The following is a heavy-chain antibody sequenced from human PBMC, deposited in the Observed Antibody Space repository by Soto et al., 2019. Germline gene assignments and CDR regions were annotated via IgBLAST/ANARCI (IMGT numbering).Heavy chain of an antibody. CDR1: GGTFSSYA. J-gene: IGHJ6*02. V-gene: IGHV1-69*01. CDR2: IIPIFGTA. D-gene: IGHD3-3*01. CDR3: ARDEPPVNYAFWSGYPPYYYYYGMDV. Sequence: QVQLVQSGAEVKKPGSSVKVSCKASGGTFSSYAISWVRQAPGQGLEWMGGIIPIFGTANYAQKFQGRVTITADESTSTAYMELSSLRTEDTAVYYCARDEPPVNYAFWSGYPPYYYYYGMDVWGQGTTVTVSS.